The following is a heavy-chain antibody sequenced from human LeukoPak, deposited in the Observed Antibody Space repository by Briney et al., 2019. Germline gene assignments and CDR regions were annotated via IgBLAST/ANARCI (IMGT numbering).Heavy chain of an antibody. CDR3: ARRAGGYSHPYDY. CDR2: ISGSGVST. CDR1: GFTFSSHG. V-gene: IGHV3-23*01. Sequence: GGSLRLSCAASGFTFSSHGMSWVRQAPGQGLEWVSVISGSGVSTYYADSVKGRFTISRDNSKNTLYLQINSLRAEDTAVYYCARRAGGYSHPYDYWGQGILVTVSS. D-gene: IGHD4-23*01. J-gene: IGHJ4*02.